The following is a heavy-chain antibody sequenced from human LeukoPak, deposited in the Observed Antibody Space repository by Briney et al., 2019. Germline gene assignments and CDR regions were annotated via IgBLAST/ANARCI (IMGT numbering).Heavy chain of an antibody. CDR3: ARLSWTTVTPAGAFDI. J-gene: IGHJ3*02. D-gene: IGHD4-17*01. Sequence: ASVKVSCKASGYTFTSYDINWVRQATGQGLEWMGWISAYNGNTNYAQKLQGRVTMTTDTSTSTAYMELRSLRSDDTAVYYCARLSWTTVTPAGAFDIWGQGTMVTVSS. CDR2: ISAYNGNT. CDR1: GYTFTSYD. V-gene: IGHV1-18*01.